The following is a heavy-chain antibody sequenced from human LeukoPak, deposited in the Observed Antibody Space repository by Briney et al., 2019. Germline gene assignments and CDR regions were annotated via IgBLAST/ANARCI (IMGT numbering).Heavy chain of an antibody. CDR3: TLGAYDFWSGSVDY. Sequence: GGSLRLSCTASGFTFGDYAMSWVRQAPGKGLEWVGFIRSKAYGGTTEYAASVKGRFTISRDDSKSIAYLQMNSLKTEDTAVYYCTLGAYDFWSGSVDYWGQGTLVTVSS. CDR2: IRSKAYGGTT. V-gene: IGHV3-49*04. D-gene: IGHD3-3*01. CDR1: GFTFGDYA. J-gene: IGHJ4*02.